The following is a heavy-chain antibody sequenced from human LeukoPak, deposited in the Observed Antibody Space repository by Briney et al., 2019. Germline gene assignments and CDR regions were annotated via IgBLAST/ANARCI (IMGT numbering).Heavy chain of an antibody. CDR2: IYYTGST. V-gene: IGHV4-59*08. CDR3: ARHKHGGTYPPYT. CDR1: TRSISTYF. D-gene: IGHD1-26*01. Sequence: SETLSLTCSVSTRSISTYFCSWIRQPPGKGLEWMGHIYYTGSTNYNPSLKSRVTISVDTSKNQFSLKLSSVTAADTAVYYCARHKHGGTYPPYTSGQRALVTVSS. J-gene: IGHJ5*02.